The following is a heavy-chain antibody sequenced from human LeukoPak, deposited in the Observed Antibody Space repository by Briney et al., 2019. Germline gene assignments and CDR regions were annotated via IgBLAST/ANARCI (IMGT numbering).Heavy chain of an antibody. J-gene: IGHJ4*02. V-gene: IGHV3-9*01. D-gene: IGHD1-26*01. CDR3: AKDMGYVGATPIFDY. CDR1: GSTFDDYA. CDR2: ISWNSGSI. Sequence: GGSLRLSCAASGSTFDDYAMHWVRQAPGKGLEWVSGISWNSGSIGYADSVKGRFTISRDNAKNSLYLQMNSLRAEDTALYYCAKDMGYVGATPIFDYWGQGTLVTVSS.